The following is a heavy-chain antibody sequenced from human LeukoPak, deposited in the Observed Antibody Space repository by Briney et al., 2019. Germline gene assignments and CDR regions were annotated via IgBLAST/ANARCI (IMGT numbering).Heavy chain of an antibody. CDR2: IIPIFGTA. CDR3: ARPERITIFGVDTPGAFDI. J-gene: IGHJ3*02. CDR1: GGTFSSYA. Sequence: GASVKVSCKASGGTFSSYAISWVRQAPGQGLEWMGGIIPIFGTANYAQKFQGRVTITTDESTSTAYMELSSLRSEDTAVYYCARPERITIFGVDTPGAFDIWGQGTMVTVSS. D-gene: IGHD3-3*01. V-gene: IGHV1-69*05.